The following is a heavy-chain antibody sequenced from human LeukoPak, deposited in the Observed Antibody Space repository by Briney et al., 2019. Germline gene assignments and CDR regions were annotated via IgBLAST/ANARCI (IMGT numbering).Heavy chain of an antibody. V-gene: IGHV1-2*02. J-gene: IGHJ4*02. CDR3: ARAAEYQSSYYFDY. CDR2: INPNSGGT. Sequence: ASVKVSCKASGYTFTGYYMHWVRQAPGQGLEWMGWINPNSGGTNYAQKFQGRVTMTRDTSISTAYMELSRLRSDDTAVYYCARAAEYQSSYYFDYWGQGTRVTVSS. D-gene: IGHD3-10*01. CDR1: GYTFTGYY.